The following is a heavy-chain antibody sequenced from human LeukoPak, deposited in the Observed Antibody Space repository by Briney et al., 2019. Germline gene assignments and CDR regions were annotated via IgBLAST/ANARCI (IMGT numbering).Heavy chain of an antibody. D-gene: IGHD3-10*01. CDR1: GYTFSRYW. J-gene: IGHJ4*02. CDR3: TTDTFGARDS. V-gene: IGHV3-74*01. Sequence: SGGSLRLSCAASGYTFSRYWMHWVRQGPGKGLVWVSRINEDGSSTSYAESVRGRFTISRDNVKNTLYLQMNSLRAEDAAVYYCTTDTFGARDSWGQGTLVTVSS. CDR2: INEDGSST.